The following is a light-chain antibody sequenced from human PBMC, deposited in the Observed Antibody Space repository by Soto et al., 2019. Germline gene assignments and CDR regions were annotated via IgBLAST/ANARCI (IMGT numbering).Light chain of an antibody. V-gene: IGLV2-14*01. J-gene: IGLJ2*01. CDR2: DVS. CDR1: SSDVGGYNY. Sequence: QSALTQPASVSGSPGQSITISCTGTSSDVGGYNYVSWYQQHPGKAPKLMIYDVSNRPSGVSNRFSGSKSGNTASLTISGLQAEDEAADYCSSYTSSRTLHVVFGGGTKVTVL. CDR3: SSYTSSRTLHVV.